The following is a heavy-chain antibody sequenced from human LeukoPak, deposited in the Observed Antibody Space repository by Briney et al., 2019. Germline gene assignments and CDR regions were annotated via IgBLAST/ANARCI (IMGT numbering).Heavy chain of an antibody. CDR3: GKNRYSGSLSPFDI. J-gene: IGHJ3*02. D-gene: IGHD1-26*01. Sequence: QPGGSLRLSCAASKFAFSSYAMSWVRQAPGKGLEWVSAISGGGGNTYYADSVKGRFTISRDNSKSTLYLQMNSLRAEDTAVYYCGKNRYSGSLSPFDIWGQGTMVTVSS. V-gene: IGHV3-23*01. CDR1: KFAFSSYA. CDR2: ISGGGGNT.